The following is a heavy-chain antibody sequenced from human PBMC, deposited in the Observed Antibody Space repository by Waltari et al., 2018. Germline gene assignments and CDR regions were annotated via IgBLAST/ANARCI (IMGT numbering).Heavy chain of an antibody. Sequence: QVQLVQSGAEVKRPGASVKVSCKTSGYPFTSYIIQCLRPAPGQRPEWKGWIHAGNGNTKYSQKFQDRVTITRDTSASTGYMELSSLRSEDPGVYFCAREGVPAAVRADYYYPMDVWGQGTTVTVSS. V-gene: IGHV1-3*01. CDR2: IHAGNGNT. J-gene: IGHJ6*02. D-gene: IGHD2-2*01. CDR3: AREGVPAAVRADYYYPMDV. CDR1: GYPFTSYI.